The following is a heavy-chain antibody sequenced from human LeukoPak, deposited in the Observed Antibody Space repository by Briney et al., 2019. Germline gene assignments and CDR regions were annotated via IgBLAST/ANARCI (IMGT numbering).Heavy chain of an antibody. CDR1: GGSISSYY. Sequence: SETLSLTCTVSGGSISSYYWSWIRQPAGKGLEWIGRIYSSGSTTYNPSLKSRVTMSVDTSKNQFSLKLSSVTAADTAVYYRASEMATIMGVYYYYYMDVWGKGTTVTVSS. J-gene: IGHJ6*03. CDR2: IYSSGST. CDR3: ASEMATIMGVYYYYYMDV. D-gene: IGHD5-24*01. V-gene: IGHV4-4*07.